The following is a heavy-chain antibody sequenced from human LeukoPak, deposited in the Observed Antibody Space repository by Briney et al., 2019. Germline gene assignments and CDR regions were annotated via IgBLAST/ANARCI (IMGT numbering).Heavy chain of an antibody. CDR2: ISAYNGNT. Sequence: ASVKVSCKASGYTFTSYGISWVRQAPGQGLEWMGWISAYNGNTNYAQKLQGRVTMTTDTSTSTAYMELRSLRFDDTAVYYCARRSTSTYYYYGMDVWGQGTTVTVSS. D-gene: IGHD1-14*01. J-gene: IGHJ6*02. V-gene: IGHV1-18*01. CDR1: GYTFTSYG. CDR3: ARRSTSTYYYYGMDV.